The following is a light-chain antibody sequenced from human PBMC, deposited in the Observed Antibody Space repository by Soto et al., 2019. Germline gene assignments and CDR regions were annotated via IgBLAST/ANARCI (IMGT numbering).Light chain of an antibody. CDR1: QDISNY. V-gene: IGKV1-39*01. CDR3: QQLYDYPIT. Sequence: DIQMTQSPSSLSASVGDRVTIACQASQDISNYLHWYQQKPGKAPKLLIYAASSLQSGVPSRFSGSGSGTDFTLTITSLQPEDSGTYYCQQLYDYPITFGPGTKVDI. J-gene: IGKJ3*01. CDR2: AAS.